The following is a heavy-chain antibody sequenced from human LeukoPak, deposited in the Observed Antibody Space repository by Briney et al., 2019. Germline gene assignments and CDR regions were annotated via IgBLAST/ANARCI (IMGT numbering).Heavy chain of an antibody. CDR1: GGSFSGYY. Sequence: SETLSLTCAVYGGSFSGYYWSWIRQPPGKGLEWIGEINHSGSTNYNPSLKSRVTISVDTSKNQFSLKLSSVTAADTAVYYCARGRRGYSYGVFDHWGQGTLVTVSS. CDR2: INHSGST. J-gene: IGHJ4*02. D-gene: IGHD5-18*01. V-gene: IGHV4-34*01. CDR3: ARGRRGYSYGVFDH.